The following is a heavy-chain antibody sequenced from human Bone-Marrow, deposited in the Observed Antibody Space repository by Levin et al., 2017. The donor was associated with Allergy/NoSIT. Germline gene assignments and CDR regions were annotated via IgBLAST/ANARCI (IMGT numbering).Heavy chain of an antibody. Sequence: GASVKVSCKASGGTFGSYTITWVRQAPGQGLEWMGRIIPMLGNTNYAQKFQGRVTITADKSTSTAFMDLSSLRSEDKAVYYCARGRGELPLDYWGQGTLVTVSS. V-gene: IGHV1-69*08. J-gene: IGHJ4*02. CDR1: GGTFGSYT. CDR2: IIPMLGNT. CDR3: ARGRGELPLDY. D-gene: IGHD1-7*01.